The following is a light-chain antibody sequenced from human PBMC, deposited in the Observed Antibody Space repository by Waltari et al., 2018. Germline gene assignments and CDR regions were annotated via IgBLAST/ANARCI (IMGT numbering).Light chain of an antibody. J-gene: IGLJ3*02. CDR1: SGHTTNI. CDR2: VNSDGSH. Sequence: QLVLTQSPSASASLGASVKLTCTLSSGHTTNIIAWLQQKPEKGPRYLMKVNSDGSHNKGVEIPDRFSGSSSGAERYLTIPSLQSEDEADYYCQTGGHGTWVFGGGTRLTVL. V-gene: IGLV4-69*01. CDR3: QTGGHGTWV.